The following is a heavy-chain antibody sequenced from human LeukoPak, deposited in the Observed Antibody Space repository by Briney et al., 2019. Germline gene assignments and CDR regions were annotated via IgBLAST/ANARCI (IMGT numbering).Heavy chain of an antibody. V-gene: IGHV3-7*01. CDR3: ARDTGGGYGCYDC. Sequence: GGSLRLSCAASGFTFSSYWMTWIRQAPGKGLEWVANIKQDGSEKYYVDSVKGRFTISRDNAKNPLYLQMNSLRAEDTAVYYCARDTGGGYGCYDCWGQGTLVTVSS. CDR1: GFTFSSYW. J-gene: IGHJ4*02. CDR2: IKQDGSEK. D-gene: IGHD5-18*01.